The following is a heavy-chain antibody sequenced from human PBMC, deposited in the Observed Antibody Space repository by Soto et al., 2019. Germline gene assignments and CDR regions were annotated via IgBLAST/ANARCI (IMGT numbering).Heavy chain of an antibody. Sequence: EVQLLESGGGLVQPGGSLRLSCAASGFTFSSYAMSWVRQAPGKGLEWVSAISGSGGSTYYADSVKGRFTISRDNSKNTLDLQMNSLRAEDTAVYYCAKDSMVRGPIGWYFDLWGRGTLVTVSS. V-gene: IGHV3-23*01. D-gene: IGHD3-10*01. CDR2: ISGSGGST. CDR3: AKDSMVRGPIGWYFDL. CDR1: GFTFSSYA. J-gene: IGHJ2*01.